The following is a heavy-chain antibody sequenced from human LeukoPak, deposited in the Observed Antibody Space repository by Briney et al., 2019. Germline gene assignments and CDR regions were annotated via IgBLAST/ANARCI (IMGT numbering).Heavy chain of an antibody. CDR3: ARGTYYYESSGSQSLYYFDY. V-gene: IGHV4-38-2*02. CDR2: IYHSGST. J-gene: IGHJ4*02. Sequence: PSETLTLTCSVSGYSISSGYYWGWIRQPPGKGLEWIGSIYHSGSTYSNPSLKSRVTISVDTSKNQFSLKLSSVTAADTAVYYCARGTYYYESSGSQSLYYFDYWGQGTLVTVSS. D-gene: IGHD3-22*01. CDR1: GYSISSGYY.